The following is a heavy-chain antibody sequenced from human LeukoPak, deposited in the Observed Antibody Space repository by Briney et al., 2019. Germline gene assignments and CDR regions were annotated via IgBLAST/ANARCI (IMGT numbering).Heavy chain of an antibody. D-gene: IGHD5-18*01. J-gene: IGHJ4*02. Sequence: GASVKVSCKASGYTFTSYAMHWVRQAPGQRLEWMGWINAGNGNTKYSQKFQGRVAITRDTSASTAYMELSSLRSEDTAVYYCARDRKELWLQMDFWGRGTLVTVSS. V-gene: IGHV1-3*01. CDR3: ARDRKELWLQMDF. CDR1: GYTFTSYA. CDR2: INAGNGNT.